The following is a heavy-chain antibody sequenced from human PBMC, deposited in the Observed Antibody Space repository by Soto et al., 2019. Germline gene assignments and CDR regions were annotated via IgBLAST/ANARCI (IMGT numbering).Heavy chain of an antibody. J-gene: IGHJ6*02. V-gene: IGHV3-21*01. CDR1: GFSFSTYT. CDR3: AREETAWPLAYGLDV. D-gene: IGHD2-21*02. CDR2: ISTSVEV. Sequence: GSLRLSCAASGFSFSTYTMNWVRQAPGKGLEWVSSISTSVEVNYADSVKGRFTISRDNSKNSVSLQMNSLRGDDTAVYYCAREETAWPLAYGLDVWGLGTTSTVSS.